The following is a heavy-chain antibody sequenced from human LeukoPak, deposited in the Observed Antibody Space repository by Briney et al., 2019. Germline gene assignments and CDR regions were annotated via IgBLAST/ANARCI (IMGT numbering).Heavy chain of an antibody. CDR3: ASIAVVVAATQRVGYYYMDV. CDR1: GGSISSGSYY. D-gene: IGHD2-15*01. V-gene: IGHV4-39*07. CDR2: INHSGST. Sequence: PSETLSLTCTVSGGSISSGSYYWSWIRQPPGKGLEWIGEINHSGSTNYNPSLKSRVTISVDTSRNQFSLKLSSVTAADTAVYYCASIAVVVAATQRVGYYYMDVWGKGTTVTVSS. J-gene: IGHJ6*03.